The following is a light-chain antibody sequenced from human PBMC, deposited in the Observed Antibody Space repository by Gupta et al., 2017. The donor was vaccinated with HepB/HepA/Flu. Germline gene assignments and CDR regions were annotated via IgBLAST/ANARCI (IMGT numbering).Light chain of an antibody. CDR2: KTS. V-gene: IGKV1-39*01. Sequence: DIQMTQSPSSLSASVGDRVTITCRASQNISNFLNWYQQKPGKAPNFLIYKTSRGQGGVASRFSGSGSGTDFTVTISRLQPEDFATYYCQQRHNTPDTVGGGTNVDIK. J-gene: IGKJ4*01. CDR3: QQRHNTPDT. CDR1: QNISNF.